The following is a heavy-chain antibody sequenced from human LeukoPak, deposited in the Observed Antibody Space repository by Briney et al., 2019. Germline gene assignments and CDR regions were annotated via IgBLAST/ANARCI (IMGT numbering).Heavy chain of an antibody. CDR1: GFTFSSYW. D-gene: IGHD1-1*01. Sequence: GVSLRLSCAASGFTFSSYWMTWVRQAPGKGLEWVANIKEDGSEKHHVDSVKGRFTISRDNSKNSLYLQMNSLRAEDTAVYYCARGTGGDNWGQGALVTVSS. CDR2: IKEDGSEK. CDR3: ARGTGGDN. J-gene: IGHJ4*02. V-gene: IGHV3-7*04.